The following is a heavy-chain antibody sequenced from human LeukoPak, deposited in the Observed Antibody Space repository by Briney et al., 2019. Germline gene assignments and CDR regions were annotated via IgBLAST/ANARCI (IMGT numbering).Heavy chain of an antibody. CDR1: GYRFTGYY. D-gene: IGHD2/OR15-2a*01. J-gene: IGHJ1*01. CDR2: INPNSGVT. Sequence: ASVKVSCKASGYRFTGYYIHWVRQAPGQGLEWMGWINPNSGVTNYIQKFQGRVTMTRDTSISTAYMELKRLRSDDTAVYYCARSTTPNENEYFEHWGQGTLVTVSS. V-gene: IGHV1-2*02. CDR3: ARSTTPNENEYFEH.